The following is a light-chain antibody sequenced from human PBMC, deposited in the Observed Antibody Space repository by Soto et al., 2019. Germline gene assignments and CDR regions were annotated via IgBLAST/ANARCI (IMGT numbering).Light chain of an antibody. V-gene: IGLV3-21*02. CDR1: NIGSKS. CDR2: DNS. J-gene: IGLJ1*01. Sequence: ELTQPPSVSVAPGQTARITCGGKNIGSKSVHWYQQKPGQAPVLVVSDNSDRPSGIPERFSGSNSGNTATLTISSVEAGDEADFYCQVWDTNSDLYVFGPGTKVTVL. CDR3: QVWDTNSDLYV.